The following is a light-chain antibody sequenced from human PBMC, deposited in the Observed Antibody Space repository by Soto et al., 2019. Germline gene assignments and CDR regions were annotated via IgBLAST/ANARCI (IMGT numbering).Light chain of an antibody. Sequence: DIQMTQSPSTLSASIGDRVTITCRASQNINNWIAWYQQKPGKAPKFLIYDASTLESGVPSRFSGSGFGTEFSLTISSLQHDDFGSSYCQHMRTLGQGTKVDIK. CDR2: DAS. J-gene: IGKJ1*01. CDR3: QHMRT. V-gene: IGKV1-5*01. CDR1: QNINNW.